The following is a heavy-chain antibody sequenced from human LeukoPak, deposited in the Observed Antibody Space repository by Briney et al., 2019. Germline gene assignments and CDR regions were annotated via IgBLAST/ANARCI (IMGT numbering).Heavy chain of an antibody. CDR2: IYYSGST. Sequence: SETLSLTCTVPGGSISSCYWSWIRQPPGKGLEWVGYIYYSGSTNYNPSLKSRVTISVDTSKNQFSLKLSSVTAADTAVYYCARESNLFGVADDAFDIWGQGTMVTVSS. D-gene: IGHD3-3*01. V-gene: IGHV4-59*01. CDR3: ARESNLFGVADDAFDI. J-gene: IGHJ3*02. CDR1: GGSISSCY.